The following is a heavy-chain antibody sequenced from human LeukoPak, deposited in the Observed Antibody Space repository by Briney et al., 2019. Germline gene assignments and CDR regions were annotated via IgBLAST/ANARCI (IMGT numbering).Heavy chain of an antibody. CDR2: ISSSSSYI. CDR3: ARDRSSSWDYYYGMDV. D-gene: IGHD6-13*01. V-gene: IGHV3-21*01. J-gene: IGHJ6*02. Sequence: GGSLRLSCAASGFTFSSYSMNWVRQAPGKGLEWVSSISSSSSYIYYADSVKGRFTISRDNARNSLYLQMNSLRAEDTAVYYCARDRSSSWDYYYGMDVWGQGTTVTVSS. CDR1: GFTFSSYS.